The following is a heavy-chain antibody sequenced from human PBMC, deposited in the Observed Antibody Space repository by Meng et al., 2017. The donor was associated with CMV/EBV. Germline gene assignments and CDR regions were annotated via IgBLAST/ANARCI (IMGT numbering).Heavy chain of an antibody. V-gene: IGHV4-61*02. CDR3: ARVRGGRIDY. CDR2: IYTSGST. CDR1: AGSISSGSDY. J-gene: IGHJ4*02. Sequence: VCLHVSGSGLVNPSQTLSIPGTVSAGSISSGSDYWSWIRQPAGKGLEWIGRIYTSGSTNYNPSLKSRVTISVDTSKNQFSLKLSSVTAADTAVYYCARVRGGRIDYWGQGTLVTVSS.